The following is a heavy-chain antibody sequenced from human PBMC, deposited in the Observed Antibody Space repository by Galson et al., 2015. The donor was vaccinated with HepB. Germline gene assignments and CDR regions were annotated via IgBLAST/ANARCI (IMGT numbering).Heavy chain of an antibody. J-gene: IGHJ3*02. D-gene: IGHD1-26*01. CDR3: ARARGSYPDAFDI. CDR1: GYTFTSYG. CDR2: ISAYDGNT. V-gene: IGHV1-18*04. Sequence: SVKVSCKASGYTFTSYGISWVRQAPGQGLEWMGWISAYDGNTNYAQKLQGRVTMTTDTSTSTDYMELRSLRSDDTAVYYCARARGSYPDAFDIWGQGTMVTVSS.